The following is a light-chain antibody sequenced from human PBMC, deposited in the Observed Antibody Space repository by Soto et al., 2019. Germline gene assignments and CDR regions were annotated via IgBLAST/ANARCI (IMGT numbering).Light chain of an antibody. CDR1: QTISNF. Sequence: DIQMTQSPSSLSASVGDRVTITCRASQTISNFLNWYQQTSGNAPKLLISAASTLQSGVPSRFTGSGSWTDFTLTINSLQPEDFATYYCQQSYSTSITFGQGTRLEIK. J-gene: IGKJ5*01. CDR2: AAS. V-gene: IGKV1-39*01. CDR3: QQSYSTSIT.